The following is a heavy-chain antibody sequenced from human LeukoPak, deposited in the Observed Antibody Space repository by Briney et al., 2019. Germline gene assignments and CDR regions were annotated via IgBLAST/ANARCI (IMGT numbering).Heavy chain of an antibody. V-gene: IGHV4-34*01. Sequence: SETLSLTCAACGGSFSGYYWSWIRQPPGKGLEWIGEINHSGSTNYNPSLKSRVTISVDTSKNQFSLKLSSVTAADTAVYYCARGKSRWLQKPPLDYWGQGTLVTVSS. J-gene: IGHJ4*02. CDR3: ARGKSRWLQKPPLDY. CDR1: GGSFSGYY. CDR2: INHSGST. D-gene: IGHD5-24*01.